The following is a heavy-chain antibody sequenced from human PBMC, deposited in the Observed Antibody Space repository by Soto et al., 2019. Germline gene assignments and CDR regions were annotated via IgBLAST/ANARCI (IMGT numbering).Heavy chain of an antibody. Sequence: QVQLVESGGGVVQPGRSLRLSCAASGFTFSSYGIHWVRQAPGKGLEWVAMISYHGSIIHYTDSVKGRFTISRDDSKNTLYLQMNSLRVEDTAVYYCAKAAGANWAYFDYWGQGTLVTVSS. CDR3: AKAAGANWAYFDY. D-gene: IGHD7-27*01. V-gene: IGHV3-30*18. CDR2: ISYHGSII. J-gene: IGHJ4*02. CDR1: GFTFSSYG.